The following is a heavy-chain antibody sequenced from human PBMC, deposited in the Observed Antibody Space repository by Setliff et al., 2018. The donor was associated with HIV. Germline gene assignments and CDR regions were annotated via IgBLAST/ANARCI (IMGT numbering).Heavy chain of an antibody. CDR2: INHGGST. CDR1: GGSFSGYY. Sequence: SSESLSLTCAVYGGSFSGYYWSWIRQPPGKGLEWIGQINHGGSTNYNPSLKSRVTISIDTSKNQFSLNLSSVTAADTAVYYCAGGPGTTSIDYWAQGTLVTVSS. CDR3: AGGPGTTSIDY. J-gene: IGHJ4*02. D-gene: IGHD1-26*01. V-gene: IGHV4-34*01.